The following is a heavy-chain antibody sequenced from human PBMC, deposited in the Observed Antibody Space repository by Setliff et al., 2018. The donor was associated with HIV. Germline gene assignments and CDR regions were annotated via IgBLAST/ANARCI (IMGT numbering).Heavy chain of an antibody. CDR2: IIPIFGTA. CDR1: GGTFSSYP. J-gene: IGHJ4*02. D-gene: IGHD3-10*01. V-gene: IGHV1-69*13. CDR3: ARVRYHYGSGSFAGYFDY. Sequence: ASVKVSCKASGGTFSSYPITWVRQAPGQGPEWMGGIIPIFGTANYAQKFQGRVTITADESTSTAYMELSSLRSEDTAVYFCARVRYHYGSGSFAGYFDYWGQGTLVTSPQ.